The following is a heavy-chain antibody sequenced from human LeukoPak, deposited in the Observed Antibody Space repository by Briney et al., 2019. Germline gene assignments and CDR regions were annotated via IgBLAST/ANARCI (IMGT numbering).Heavy chain of an antibody. CDR1: GFTFRNFG. CDR2: IRFDGRDE. CDR3: AKDKSQVGVDSASTLVDH. J-gene: IGHJ4*02. D-gene: IGHD2-8*02. V-gene: IGHV3-30*02. Sequence: LTGGSLRLSCAASGFTFRNFGMHWVRQAPGKGLEWVAFIRFDGRDEYYLDSLKGRFTISRDNSKNTVYLQMNGLTSEDTALYYCAKDKSQVGVDSASTLVDHWGQGTLVIVSS.